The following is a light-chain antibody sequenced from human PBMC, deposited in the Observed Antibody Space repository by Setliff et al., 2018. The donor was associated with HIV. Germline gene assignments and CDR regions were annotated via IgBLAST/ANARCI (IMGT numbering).Light chain of an antibody. CDR2: QAT. Sequence: QSVLPQPASVSGSPGQSITISCTGTSNDVGRYDLVSWYQQHPARAPKLIIYQATRRPSGVSNRFSGSKSGNVASLTISGLQAEDEADYYCCSNTGSNTFVFGNGTKVTVL. V-gene: IGLV2-23*01. J-gene: IGLJ1*01. CDR3: CSNTGSNTFV. CDR1: SNDVGRYDL.